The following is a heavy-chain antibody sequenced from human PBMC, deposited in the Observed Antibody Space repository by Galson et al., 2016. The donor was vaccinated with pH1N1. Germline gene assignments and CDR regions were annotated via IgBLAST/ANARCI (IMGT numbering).Heavy chain of an antibody. D-gene: IGHD5-18*01. J-gene: IGHJ4*02. V-gene: IGHV4-59*01. Sequence: SETLSLTCTVSGGSISNSYWSWIRQPPGKGLEWIGYIYYSGSTNYNPSLKSRVTMSIDASNNQFSLNLTSVTAADTAVYFCARVGKWVQSRRGFFDYWGQGLLVTVSS. CDR3: ARVGKWVQSRRGFFDY. CDR1: GGSISNSY. CDR2: IYYSGST.